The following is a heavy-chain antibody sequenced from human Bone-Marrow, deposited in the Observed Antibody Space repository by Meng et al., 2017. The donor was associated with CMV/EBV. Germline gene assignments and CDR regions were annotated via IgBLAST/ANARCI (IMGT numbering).Heavy chain of an antibody. CDR2: IHPGDSDT. J-gene: IGHJ4*02. D-gene: IGHD2-15*01. Sequence: KVSCKGSGYSFTTYWIGWVRQMPGKGLEWMGIIHPGDSDTRYSPSFQGQVTISADKSITTAYLQWSSLKASDTAMYYCARLDSGGHYYSPYWGQGTRVTVYS. CDR3: ARLDSGGHYYSPY. V-gene: IGHV5-51*01. CDR1: GYSFTTYW.